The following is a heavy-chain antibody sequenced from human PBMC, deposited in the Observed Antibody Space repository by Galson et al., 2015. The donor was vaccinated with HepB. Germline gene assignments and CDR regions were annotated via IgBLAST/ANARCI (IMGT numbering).Heavy chain of an antibody. V-gene: IGHV3-23*01. D-gene: IGHD3-10*01. CDR1: GLTFSSYA. CDR2: ISNSGGST. Sequence: SLRLSCAASGLTFSSYAMSWVRQAPGKGLEWVSSISNSGGSTYYADSVKGRFTISRDNSKSTLYLQMNSLRAEDTAVYYCAKDRVPRSFDYWAQGTLVTASS. CDR3: AKDRVPRSFDY. J-gene: IGHJ4*02.